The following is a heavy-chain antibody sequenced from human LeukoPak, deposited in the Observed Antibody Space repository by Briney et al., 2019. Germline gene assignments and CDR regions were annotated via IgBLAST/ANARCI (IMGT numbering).Heavy chain of an antibody. Sequence: GGSLRLSCAAFGFTFSNYWMRWVRQAPGKGPEWVAGINQDGSEKYYVDSVKGRFTISRDNAKNSLYLQMNSLRAEDTAVYYCARDVSYWGQGTLVTVSS. D-gene: IGHD5/OR15-5a*01. J-gene: IGHJ4*02. CDR3: ARDVSY. CDR1: GFTFSNYW. V-gene: IGHV3-7*01. CDR2: INQDGSEK.